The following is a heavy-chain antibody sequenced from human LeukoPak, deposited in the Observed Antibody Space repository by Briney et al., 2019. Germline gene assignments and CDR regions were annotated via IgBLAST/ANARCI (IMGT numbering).Heavy chain of an antibody. CDR1: GFTFSNAW. J-gene: IGHJ4*02. V-gene: IGHV3-48*02. CDR3: ARDWHSSTWNGDF. Sequence: PGGSLRLSCAASGFTFSNAWMSWVRQAPGKGLEWVSHISSSSSAIFYADSVEGRFTASRDNAENSLYLQLNSLRDEDTAVYYCARDWHSSTWNGDFWGQGTLVTVSS. D-gene: IGHD6-13*01. CDR2: ISSSSSAI.